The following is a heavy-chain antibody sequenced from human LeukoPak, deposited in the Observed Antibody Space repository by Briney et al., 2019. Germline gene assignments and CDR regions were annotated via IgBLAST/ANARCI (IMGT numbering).Heavy chain of an antibody. D-gene: IGHD4-11*01. V-gene: IGHV3-49*03. CDR2: IRSKAYGGTT. Sequence: GGSLRLSCTASGFTFGGYAMSWFRQAPGKGLEWVGFIRSKAYGGTTEYAASVKGRFTISRDDSKSIAYLQMNSLKTEDTAVYYCTRDVGDYSNYLSFGESDYFDYWGQGTLVTVSS. CDR3: TRDVGDYSNYLSFGESDYFDY. J-gene: IGHJ4*02. CDR1: GFTFGGYA.